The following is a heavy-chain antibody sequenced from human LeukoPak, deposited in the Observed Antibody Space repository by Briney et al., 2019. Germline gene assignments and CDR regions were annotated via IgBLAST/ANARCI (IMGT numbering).Heavy chain of an antibody. Sequence: ASVKVSCKASGYTFTNYGINWVRQAPGQGLEWMGWISGYNGYAKYAQRLQGRVTMTTDTSTSTTYMELSRLRSDDTAVYYCARGPSPGYSSSWYSYYYYMDVWGKGTTVTVSS. CDR2: ISGYNGYA. D-gene: IGHD6-13*01. V-gene: IGHV1-18*01. CDR3: ARGPSPGYSSSWYSYYYYMDV. CDR1: GYTFTNYG. J-gene: IGHJ6*03.